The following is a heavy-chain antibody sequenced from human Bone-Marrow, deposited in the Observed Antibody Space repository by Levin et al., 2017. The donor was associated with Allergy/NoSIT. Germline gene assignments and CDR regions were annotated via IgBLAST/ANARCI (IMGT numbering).Heavy chain of an antibody. Sequence: SETLSLICSVSGGSVSRGDFYWSWIRQPPGKGLEWITSIHYSGTTNHNPSLESRVAVLVDTSKNQFSLNLRSVTAADTAVYYCARVRSETLSGYYPEYYFDYWGQGTLVTVSS. CDR2: IHYSGTT. D-gene: IGHD3-9*01. V-gene: IGHV4-61*08. CDR3: ARVRSETLSGYYPEYYFDY. J-gene: IGHJ4*02. CDR1: GGSVSRGDFY.